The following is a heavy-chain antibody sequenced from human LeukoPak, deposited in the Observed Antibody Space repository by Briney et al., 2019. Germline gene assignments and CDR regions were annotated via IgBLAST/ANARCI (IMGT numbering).Heavy chain of an antibody. V-gene: IGHV3-49*04. CDR1: GFAFDDFA. CDR3: SRNGLVDFDY. J-gene: IGHJ4*02. Sequence: GGSLRLSSTTSGFAFDDFAMSRVRQPAGQGLAWVGFIRRRAYGGAAEYAASVKGRFIISRDDSKGIAYLQMNSLKTEDTAVYYCSRNGLVDFDYWGQGSRVIVSP. CDR2: IRRRAYGGAA.